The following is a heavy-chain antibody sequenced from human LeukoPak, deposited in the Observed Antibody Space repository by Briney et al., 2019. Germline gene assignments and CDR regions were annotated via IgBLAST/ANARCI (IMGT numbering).Heavy chain of an antibody. D-gene: IGHD4-17*01. CDR1: GFTFSSYW. CDR3: ARASGYGDTDWSFDL. V-gene: IGHV3-7*01. J-gene: IGHJ2*01. Sequence: GGSLRLSCAASGFTFSSYWMNWVRQAPGKGLEWVANINQDGSAQNYVDSVKGRFTFSRDNSKNTLFLQMNSLRAEDTALYYCARASGYGDTDWSFDLWGRGTLVTVSS. CDR2: INQDGSAQ.